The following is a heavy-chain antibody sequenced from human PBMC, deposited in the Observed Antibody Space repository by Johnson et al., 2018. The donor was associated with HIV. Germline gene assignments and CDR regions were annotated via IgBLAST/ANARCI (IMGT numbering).Heavy chain of an antibody. CDR3: AKEGDSSGPIDAFDI. CDR1: GFIFFNYG. CDR2: ISGSGGST. Sequence: VQLVESGGGMVRPGWSLRLSCAASGFIFFNYGMQWVRQAPGKGLEWVSAISGSGGSTYHADSVKGRFTISRDNSKKTLYLQMNSLRADDTAVYYCAKEGDSSGPIDAFDIWGQGTLVTVSS. D-gene: IGHD5-18*01. V-gene: IGHV3-23*04. J-gene: IGHJ3*02.